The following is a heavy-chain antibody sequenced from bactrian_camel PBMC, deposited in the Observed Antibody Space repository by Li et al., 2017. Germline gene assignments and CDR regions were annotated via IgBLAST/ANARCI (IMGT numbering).Heavy chain of an antibody. J-gene: IGHJ6*01. Sequence: HVQLVESGGGSVQTGGSLRLSCVGSDAIKPNHCMAWFRQAPGNECELVSTVNGDGNPFYAASVKGRFTISQNSAKNTVYLQMNSVKLEDTAIYYCAAIYCSSGPPSLSQDRYTSWGKGTQVTVS. CDR3: AAIYCSSGPPSLSQDRYTS. D-gene: IGHD6*01. CDR2: VNGDGNP. V-gene: IGHV3S53*01. CDR1: DAIKPNHC.